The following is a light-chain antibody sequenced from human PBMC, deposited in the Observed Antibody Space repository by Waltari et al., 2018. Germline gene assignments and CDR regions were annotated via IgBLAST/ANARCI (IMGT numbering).Light chain of an antibody. V-gene: IGKV1-39*01. Sequence: DIQMTQSPSSLSASVGDRVTITCRASQSISSYLNWYQQKPGKAPKFRIYAASSLQSGVPSRFSGSGSGTDFTLTISSLQPEDFATYYCQQSYSTPRTFGQGTKVEIK. CDR2: AAS. CDR1: QSISSY. J-gene: IGKJ1*01. CDR3: QQSYSTPRT.